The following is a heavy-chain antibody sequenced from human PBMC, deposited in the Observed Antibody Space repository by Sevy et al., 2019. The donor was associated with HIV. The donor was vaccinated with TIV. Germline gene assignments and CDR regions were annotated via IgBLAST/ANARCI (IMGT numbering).Heavy chain of an antibody. CDR2: IIPIFGTA. J-gene: IGHJ6*02. D-gene: IGHD5-12*01. CDR1: GGTFSSYA. CDR3: ARVGSGYDYVTGGYYYYYGMDV. Sequence: ASVKVSCKASGGTFSSYAISWVRQAPGQGLEWMGGIIPIFGTANYAQKFQGRVTITADESTSTAYMELSSLRSEDTAVYYCARVGSGYDYVTGGYYYYYGMDVWGQGTTVTISS. V-gene: IGHV1-69*13.